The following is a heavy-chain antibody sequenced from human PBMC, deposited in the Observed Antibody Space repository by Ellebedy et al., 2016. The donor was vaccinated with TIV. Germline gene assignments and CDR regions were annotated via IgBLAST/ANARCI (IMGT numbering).Heavy chain of an antibody. Sequence: ASVKVSXXASGYTFTSYYMHWVRQAPGQGLEWMGIINPSGGSTSYAQKFQGRVTMTRDTSTSTVYMELSSLRSEDTAVYYCARDADGYNYDNWFDPWGQGTLVTVSS. CDR3: ARDADGYNYDNWFDP. J-gene: IGHJ5*02. CDR2: INPSGGST. CDR1: GYTFTSYY. V-gene: IGHV1-46*01. D-gene: IGHD5-24*01.